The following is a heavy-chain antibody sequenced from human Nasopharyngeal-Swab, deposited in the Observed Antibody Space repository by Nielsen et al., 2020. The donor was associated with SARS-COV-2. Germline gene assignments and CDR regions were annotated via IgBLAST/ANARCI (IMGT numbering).Heavy chain of an antibody. V-gene: IGHV3-48*04. CDR1: GFTFRNYG. J-gene: IGHJ4*02. CDR3: ARDYCSSTSCYDY. CDR2: ISSSGSTR. Sequence: GESLKISCAASGFTFRNYGMNWVRQAPGKGLEWVSYISSSGSTRYYADSVKGRFTISRDNAKNSLYLQMNSLRAEDTAVYYCARDYCSSTSCYDYWGQGTLVTVSS. D-gene: IGHD2-2*01.